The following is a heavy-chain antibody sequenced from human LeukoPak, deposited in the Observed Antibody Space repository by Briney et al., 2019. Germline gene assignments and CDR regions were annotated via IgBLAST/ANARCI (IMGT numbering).Heavy chain of an antibody. Sequence: GGSLRLSCAASGFTFSSYWMHWVRQAPGKGLVWVSRINSDGSSTSYADSVKGRFTISRDNAKNTLYLQMNSLRAEDTAVYYCARRIPASGMRDVWGQGTTVTVTS. CDR1: GFTFSSYW. V-gene: IGHV3-74*01. D-gene: IGHD3-10*01. CDR3: ARRIPASGMRDV. CDR2: INSDGSST. J-gene: IGHJ6*02.